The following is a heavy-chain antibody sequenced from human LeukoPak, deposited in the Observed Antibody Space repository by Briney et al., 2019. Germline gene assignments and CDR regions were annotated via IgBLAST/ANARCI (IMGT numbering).Heavy chain of an antibody. CDR1: GFTFSTYW. Sequence: GGSLRLSWAASGFTFSTYWMNWYRRAPGKGLEWVGNINQDASEINYVDSVRGRFTISRDNAKNSLHLQMNSLRAEDTAVYYCATDRDNSDWQKRFDSWGQGTLVTVSS. V-gene: IGHV3-7*01. D-gene: IGHD2-21*02. CDR3: ATDRDNSDWQKRFDS. CDR2: INQDASEI. J-gene: IGHJ4*02.